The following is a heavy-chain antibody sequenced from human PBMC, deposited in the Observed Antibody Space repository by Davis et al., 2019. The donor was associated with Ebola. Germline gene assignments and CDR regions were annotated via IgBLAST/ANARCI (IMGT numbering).Heavy chain of an antibody. CDR3: ARGLAMDV. V-gene: IGHV5-51*01. CDR1: GYSFTTYW. Sequence: GESLKISCKGSGYSFTTYWIGWVRQMPGKGLEWMGIIYPDDSDTRYSPSFQGQVTISADKSISTAYLQWNNLKASDTAMYYCARGLAMDVWGKGTTVTVSS. J-gene: IGHJ6*03. CDR2: IYPDDSDT. D-gene: IGHD3-16*01.